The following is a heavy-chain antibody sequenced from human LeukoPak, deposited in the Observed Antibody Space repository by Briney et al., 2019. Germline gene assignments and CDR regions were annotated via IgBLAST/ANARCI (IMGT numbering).Heavy chain of an antibody. CDR1: GGSFSGYY. V-gene: IGHV4-34*01. CDR2: INHSGST. Sequence: PSETLSLTCAVYGGSFSGYYWSWIRQPPRKGLEWIGEINHSGSTNYNPSLKSRVTISVDTSKNQFSLKLASVTAADTAVYYCARGRGCHVDYWGQGTLVTVSS. D-gene: IGHD2-2*01. J-gene: IGHJ4*02. CDR3: ARGRGCHVDY.